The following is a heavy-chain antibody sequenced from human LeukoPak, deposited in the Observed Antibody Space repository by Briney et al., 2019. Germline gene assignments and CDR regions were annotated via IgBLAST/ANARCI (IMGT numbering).Heavy chain of an antibody. D-gene: IGHD2-2*01. CDR3: AKEYCSSTSCYDAFDI. V-gene: IGHV1-46*01. J-gene: IGHJ3*02. Sequence: ASVKVSCKASGYTFTSYYMHWVRQAPRQGLEWMGIINPSGGSTSYAQKFQGRVTMTRDTSTSTVYMELSSLRSEDTAVYYCAKEYCSSTSCYDAFDIWGQGTMVTVSS. CDR1: GYTFTSYY. CDR2: INPSGGST.